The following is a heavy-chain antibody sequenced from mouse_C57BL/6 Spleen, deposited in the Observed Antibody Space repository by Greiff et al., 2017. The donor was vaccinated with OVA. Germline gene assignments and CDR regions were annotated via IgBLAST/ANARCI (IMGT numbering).Heavy chain of an antibody. CDR1: GYAFSSYW. J-gene: IGHJ2*01. CDR3: ARSNYYSYYFGY. CDR2: IYPGDGDT. D-gene: IGHD2-12*01. V-gene: IGHV1-80*01. Sequence: VQLQQSGAELVKPGASVKISCKASGYAFSSYWMNWVKQRPGKGLEWIGQIYPGDGDTNYNGKFKGKATLTADKSSSTAYMQLSSLTSEDSAVYFCARSNYYSYYFGYWGQGTTLTVSS.